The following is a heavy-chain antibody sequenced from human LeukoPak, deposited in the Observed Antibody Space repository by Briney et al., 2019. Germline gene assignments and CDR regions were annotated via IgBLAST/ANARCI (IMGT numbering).Heavy chain of an antibody. J-gene: IGHJ4*02. CDR3: ARIQGGKPQRNGGDSNYYFDY. D-gene: IGHD4-23*01. Sequence: GGSLRLSCAASGFTFDDYAMNWVRQAPGKGLEWVSNINWNGGSTGYADSVKGRFTISRDNAKNSLYLQMNSLRAEDTALYYCARIQGGKPQRNGGDSNYYFDYWGQGTLVTVSS. V-gene: IGHV3-20*04. CDR1: GFTFDDYA. CDR2: INWNGGST.